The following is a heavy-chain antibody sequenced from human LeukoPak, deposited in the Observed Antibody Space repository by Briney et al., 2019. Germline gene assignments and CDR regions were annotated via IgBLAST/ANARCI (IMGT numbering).Heavy chain of an antibody. Sequence: GGSLRLSCAASGLAFSDYWMSWVRQAPGKGLEWLSYIGPGPSHTYYADSVRGRFVVSRDDAKSSLYLQMSSLRAEDTAVYYCARDYVTMAPDYGGLGTLVTVSS. D-gene: IGHD3-10*02. V-gene: IGHV3-21*01. CDR2: IGPGPSHT. J-gene: IGHJ4*02. CDR1: GLAFSDYW. CDR3: ARDYVTMAPDY.